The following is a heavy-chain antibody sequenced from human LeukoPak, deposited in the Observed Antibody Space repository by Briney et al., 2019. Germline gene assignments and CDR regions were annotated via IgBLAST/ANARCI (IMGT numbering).Heavy chain of an antibody. D-gene: IGHD6-19*01. CDR2: INPNSGGT. J-gene: IGHJ5*02. CDR3: ARDSSGWSYH. V-gene: IGHV1-2*02. CDR1: GYTFSGYY. Sequence: ASVKVSCKASGYTFSGYYMHWVRQAPGQGLEWMGWINPNSGGTNFAQKFQGRVTMTRDTSISTVYMELSRLRSDDTAVYYCARDSSGWSYHWGQGTPVTVSS.